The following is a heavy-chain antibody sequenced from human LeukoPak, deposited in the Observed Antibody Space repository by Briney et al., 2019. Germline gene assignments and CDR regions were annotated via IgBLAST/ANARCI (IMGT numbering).Heavy chain of an antibody. CDR2: INHSGST. J-gene: IGHJ5*02. CDR1: GGSFSGYY. Sequence: SETLFLTCAVYGGSFSGYYWSWIRQPPGKGLEWIGEINHSGSTNYNPSLKSRVTISVDTSKNQFSLKLSSVTAADTAVYYCARLRIGGLGVVRTWFDPWGQGTLVTVSS. V-gene: IGHV4-34*01. D-gene: IGHD3-10*01. CDR3: ARLRIGGLGVVRTWFDP.